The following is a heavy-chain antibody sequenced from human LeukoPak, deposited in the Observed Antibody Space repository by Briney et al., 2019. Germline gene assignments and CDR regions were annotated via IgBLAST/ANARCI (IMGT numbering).Heavy chain of an antibody. D-gene: IGHD6-13*01. J-gene: IGHJ4*02. Sequence: GGSLRLSCAASGFTFSSHPMSWVRLAPGKGLEWVSAISGGGGSSTYYADSVKGRFTISRDTSKNTLYLQMNSLRAEDTAIYYCANSAAVGTFYWGQGTLVTVSS. CDR1: GFTFSSHP. CDR2: ISGGGGSST. CDR3: ANSAAVGTFY. V-gene: IGHV3-23*01.